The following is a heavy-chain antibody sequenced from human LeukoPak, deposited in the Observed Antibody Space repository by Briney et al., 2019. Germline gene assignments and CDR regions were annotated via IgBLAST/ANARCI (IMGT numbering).Heavy chain of an antibody. D-gene: IGHD3-3*01. CDR3: ARLIAYYDFWSGYFPYYFDY. CDR2: TYYSGST. J-gene: IGHJ4*02. Sequence: SETLSLTCTVSGGSISSYYWSWIRQPPGKGLEWIGYTYYSGSTNYNPSLKSRVTISVDTSKNQFSLKLSSVTAADTAVYYCARLIAYYDFWSGYFPYYFDYWGQGTLVTVSS. CDR1: GGSISSYY. V-gene: IGHV4-59*01.